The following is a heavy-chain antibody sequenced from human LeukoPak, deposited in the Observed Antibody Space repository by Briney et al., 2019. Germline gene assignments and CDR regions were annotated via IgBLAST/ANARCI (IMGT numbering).Heavy chain of an antibody. V-gene: IGHV4-4*07. CDR3: ARVSHYYDSSGYEDAFDI. D-gene: IGHD3-22*01. J-gene: IGHJ3*02. Sequence: TSETLSLTCTVSGVSISSYYRSWIRQPAGKGLEWIGRISTSGSTNYNPSLKSRVTMSVDTSKNQFSLKLSSVTAADTAVYYCARVSHYYDSSGYEDAFDIWGQGTMVTVSS. CDR1: GVSISSYY. CDR2: ISTSGST.